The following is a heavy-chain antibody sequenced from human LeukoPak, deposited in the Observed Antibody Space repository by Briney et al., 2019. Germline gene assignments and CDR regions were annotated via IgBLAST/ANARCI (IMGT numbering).Heavy chain of an antibody. Sequence: PGGSLRLSCAASGFTFSGSAMHWVRQASGKGLEWVGRIRSKANNYATAYAASVKGRFTISRDDSKNTAYLQMNSLKTEDTAVYYCTTEAYYDILTGYYRNDYWGQGTLVTVSS. CDR2: IRSKANNYAT. D-gene: IGHD3-9*01. J-gene: IGHJ4*02. V-gene: IGHV3-73*01. CDR1: GFTFSGSA. CDR3: TTEAYYDILTGYYRNDY.